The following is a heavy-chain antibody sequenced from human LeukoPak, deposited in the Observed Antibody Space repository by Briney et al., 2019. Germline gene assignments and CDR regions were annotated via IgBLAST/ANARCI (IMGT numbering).Heavy chain of an antibody. D-gene: IGHD3-22*01. Sequence: GGSLRLSCAASGFTFSKAWMSGVGQAPGKGVEGLGRIKSNADGGTTDHAAPVKGSITISRNDSQNTLYLQLDSLRAEDTAVYYCSTYRWQYDSSGYDYLGQGTPVAAAS. CDR2: IKSNADGGTT. V-gene: IGHV3-15*01. CDR3: STYRWQYDSSGYDY. J-gene: IGHJ4*02. CDR1: GFTFSKAW.